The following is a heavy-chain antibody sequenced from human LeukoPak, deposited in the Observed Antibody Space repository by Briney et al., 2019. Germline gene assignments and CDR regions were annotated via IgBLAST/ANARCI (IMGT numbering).Heavy chain of an antibody. CDR2: INPNSGVT. CDR1: GYTFTGYY. D-gene: IGHD5-24*01. V-gene: IGHV1-2*02. J-gene: IGHJ4*02. CDR3: ARGDGDGYNFWY. Sequence: ASVKVSCKASGYTFTGYYIHWVRQAPGQGLEWMGWINPNSGVTNYAQKFQGRVTMTRDTSISTAYMELNRLRSDDTAVYYCARGDGDGYNFWYWGRGTLVTVPS.